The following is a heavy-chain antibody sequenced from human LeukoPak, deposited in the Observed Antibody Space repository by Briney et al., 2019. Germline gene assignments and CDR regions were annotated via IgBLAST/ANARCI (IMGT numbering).Heavy chain of an antibody. V-gene: IGHV3-30-3*01. CDR3: ASSMIVVVIPSLDY. Sequence: PGGSLRLSCAASGFTFSSYAMHWVRQAPGKGLEWVAVISYDGSNKYYADSVKGRFTISRDNSKNTLYLQMNSLRAEDTAVYYCASSMIVVVIPSLDYWGQGTLVTVS. CDR2: ISYDGSNK. CDR1: GFTFSSYA. D-gene: IGHD3-22*01. J-gene: IGHJ4*02.